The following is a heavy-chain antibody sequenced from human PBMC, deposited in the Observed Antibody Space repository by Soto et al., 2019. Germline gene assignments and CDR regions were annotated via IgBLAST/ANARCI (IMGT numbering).Heavy chain of an antibody. V-gene: IGHV3-30*18. CDR1: GFTFSHYG. CDR2: ISNDGNKI. Sequence: GGSLRLSCAASGFTFSHYGLHWVRQAPGKGLEWVAFISNDGNKIFHGDSVMGRFTISRDNSKNTLYLQMNSLRLEDTALYYCAKDRIRYGSTSSGYYFGMDVWGQATTVTV. D-gene: IGHD5-18*01. J-gene: IGHJ6*02. CDR3: AKDRIRYGSTSSGYYFGMDV.